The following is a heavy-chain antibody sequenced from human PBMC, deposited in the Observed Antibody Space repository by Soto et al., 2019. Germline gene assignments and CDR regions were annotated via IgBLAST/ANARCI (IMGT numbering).Heavy chain of an antibody. J-gene: IGHJ6*03. Sequence: QVQLVQSGAEVKKPGASVKVSCKASGYTFTSYAMHWVRQAPVQRLEWMGWINEGNGNTKYSQKFQGRVTITRDTSASTAYMELSSLRSEDTAVYYCAIRNYYYCMDVWGKGTTVTFSS. CDR3: AIRNYYYCMDV. CDR1: GYTFTSYA. CDR2: INEGNGNT. V-gene: IGHV1-3*01.